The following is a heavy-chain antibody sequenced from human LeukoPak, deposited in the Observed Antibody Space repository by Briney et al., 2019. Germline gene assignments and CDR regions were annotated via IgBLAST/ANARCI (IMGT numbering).Heavy chain of an antibody. Sequence: SETLSLTCTVSGGSISSYYWNWIRQPPGKGLEWIGYISYSGTTNYNPSVRSRVTISMDTSKSQISLNLTSVSAADTATYYCARGGATYSGCFPSWGQGTLVTVSS. CDR3: ARGGATYSGCFPS. CDR2: ISYSGTT. D-gene: IGHD3-10*01. V-gene: IGHV4-59*01. CDR1: GGSISSYY. J-gene: IGHJ5*02.